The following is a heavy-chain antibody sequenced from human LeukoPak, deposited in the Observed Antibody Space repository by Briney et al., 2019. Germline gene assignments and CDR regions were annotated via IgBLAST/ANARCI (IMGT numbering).Heavy chain of an antibody. CDR3: ARETPGSSSWYANRYYYYYYMDV. CDR2: ISGSGRST. D-gene: IGHD6-13*01. J-gene: IGHJ6*03. CDR1: GFILSSYA. V-gene: IGHV3-23*01. Sequence: QPGGSLRLSCAASGFILSSYAMSWVRQAPGKGLEWVSGISGSGRSTYYADSVKGRFTISRDNSKNTLYLQMNSLRAEDTAVYYCARETPGSSSWYANRYYYYYYMDVWGKGTTVTVSS.